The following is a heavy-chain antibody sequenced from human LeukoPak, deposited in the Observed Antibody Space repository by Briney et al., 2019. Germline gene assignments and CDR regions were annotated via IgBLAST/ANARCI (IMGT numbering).Heavy chain of an antibody. J-gene: IGHJ3*02. CDR2: ISGSGGST. CDR3: AKGRGYGNHDAFDI. CDR1: GFTFSSYA. V-gene: IGHV3-23*01. Sequence: GGSLRLSCAASGFTFSSYAMSWVRQAPGKGLEWVSAISGSGGSTCYADSGKGRFTISRDNSKNTLFLQMNSLRAEDTAIYYCAKGRGYGNHDAFDIWGQGTMVTVSS. D-gene: IGHD5-18*01.